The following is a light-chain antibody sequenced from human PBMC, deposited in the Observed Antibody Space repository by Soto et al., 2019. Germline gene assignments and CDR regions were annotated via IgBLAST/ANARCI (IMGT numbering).Light chain of an antibody. V-gene: IGLV1-51*01. J-gene: IGLJ2*01. Sequence: QSVLTQPPSVSAAPGQKVTISCSGSSSNIGNNYVSWYQQLPGTAPKLLIYDNNRRPSGIPDRFSDSKSGTSATLGITGLQTGDEADYFCATWDDILSAVLFGGGTKVTVL. CDR3: ATWDDILSAVL. CDR1: SSNIGNNY. CDR2: DNN.